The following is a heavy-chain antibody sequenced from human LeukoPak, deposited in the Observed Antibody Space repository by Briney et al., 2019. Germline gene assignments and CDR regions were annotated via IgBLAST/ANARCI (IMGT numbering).Heavy chain of an antibody. V-gene: IGHV4-30-2*01. CDR2: IYHSGST. CDR1: GAPISSGGNS. J-gene: IGHJ6*03. CDR3: ARGIPGIAAAGSGGYYYYYMDV. Sequence: PSETLSLTCGVSGAPISSGGNSWRWIRQPPGKGLEWIGYIYHSGSTNYNPSLKSRVTISVDTSKNQFSLKLSSVTAADTAVYYCARGIPGIAAAGSGGYYYYYMDVWGKGTTVTVSS. D-gene: IGHD6-13*01.